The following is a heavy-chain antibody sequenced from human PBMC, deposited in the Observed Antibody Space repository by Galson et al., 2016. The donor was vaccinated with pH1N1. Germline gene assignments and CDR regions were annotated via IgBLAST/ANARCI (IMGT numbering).Heavy chain of an antibody. Sequence: SLRLSCAASGFAFDDFAMHWVRHVPGKGLEWVSGISWNSNSIGYADSVKGRFTISRDSAKKSLFLQMNSLGVEDTALYYCAKGAGRYYFGSGSFNYWGQGTQVTVSS. CDR1: GFAFDDFA. V-gene: IGHV3-9*01. CDR3: AKGAGRYYFGSGSFNY. CDR2: ISWNSNSI. D-gene: IGHD3-10*01. J-gene: IGHJ4*02.